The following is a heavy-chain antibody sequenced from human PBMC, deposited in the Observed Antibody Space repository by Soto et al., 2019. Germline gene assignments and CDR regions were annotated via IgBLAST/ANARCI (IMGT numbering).Heavy chain of an antibody. CDR1: GFTFSSYA. CDR2: ISYDGSNK. Sequence: PGGSLRLSCAASGFTFSSYAMHWVRQAPGKGLEWVAVISYDGSNKYYADSVKGRFTISRDNSKNTLYLQMNSLRAEDTAVYYFATDGDPATEGMDVWGQGATVTVSS. CDR3: ATDGDPATEGMDV. D-gene: IGHD2-21*02. V-gene: IGHV3-30-3*01. J-gene: IGHJ6*02.